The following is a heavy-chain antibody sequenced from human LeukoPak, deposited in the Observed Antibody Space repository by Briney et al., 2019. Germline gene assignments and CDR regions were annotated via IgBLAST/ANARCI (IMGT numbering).Heavy chain of an antibody. V-gene: IGHV1-2*04. D-gene: IGHD6-19*01. CDR3: ARDSGVYSSGWYDY. Sequence: ASVKVSCKASGYTFTGYYMHWVRQAPGQGLEWMGWINPNSGGTNYAQKFQGWVTMTRDTSISTAYMELSRLRSDDTAVYYCARDSGVYSSGWYDYWGQGTLVTVSS. J-gene: IGHJ4*02. CDR1: GYTFTGYY. CDR2: INPNSGGT.